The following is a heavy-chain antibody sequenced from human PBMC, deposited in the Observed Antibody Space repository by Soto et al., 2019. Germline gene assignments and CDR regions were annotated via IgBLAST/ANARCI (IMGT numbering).Heavy chain of an antibody. CDR3: SFAPNWPYNLTTH. J-gene: IGHJ4*02. CDR2: IVPMNGSP. V-gene: IGHV1-69*13. Sequence: SVKVSCKACGWIFYSSAINWVGQAPGQGLEWMGGIVPMNGSPKYAQEFLGRVTISADASATTAYMDLSGLKSEDTAVYYCSFAPNWPYNLTTHGARGTLVPVS. D-gene: IGHD1-1*01. CDR1: GWIFYSSA.